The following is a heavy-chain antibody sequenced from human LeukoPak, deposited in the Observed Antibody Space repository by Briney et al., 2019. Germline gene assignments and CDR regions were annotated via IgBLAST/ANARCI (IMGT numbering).Heavy chain of an antibody. CDR3: AVIAAADPIDY. J-gene: IGHJ4*02. CDR2: ISWNSGSI. V-gene: IGHV3-9*01. CDR1: GFTFDDYA. D-gene: IGHD6-13*01. Sequence: GGSLRLSCAASGFTFDDYAMHWVRHAPGKGLEWVSGISWNSGSIGYADSVKGRFTISRDNAKNSLYLQMNSLRAEDTALYYCAVIAAADPIDYWGQGTLVTVSS.